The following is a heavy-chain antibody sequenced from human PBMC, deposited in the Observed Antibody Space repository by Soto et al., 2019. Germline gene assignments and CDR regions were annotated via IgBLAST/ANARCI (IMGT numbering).Heavy chain of an antibody. Sequence: PSETLSLTCTVSGGSIRNGDYYWGWIRQPPGKGLEWIGYVYYSGTTYSHPSLNSRVSISVDTSENQPSLRLTSVTAADTAVYYCVTVNLVGAAYYFDYWGPGTLVTVSS. D-gene: IGHD1-26*01. J-gene: IGHJ4*02. CDR2: VYYSGTT. CDR1: GGSIRNGDYY. CDR3: VTVNLVGAAYYFDY. V-gene: IGHV4-30-4*01.